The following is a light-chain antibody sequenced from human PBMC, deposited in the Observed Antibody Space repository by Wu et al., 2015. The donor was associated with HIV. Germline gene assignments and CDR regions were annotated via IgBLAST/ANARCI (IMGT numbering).Light chain of an antibody. CDR1: QSVSSY. CDR2: GAS. J-gene: IGKJ3*01. V-gene: IGKV3D-15*01. CDR3: HQYTHWPFT. Sequence: EIVLTQSPATLSLSPGERATLSCRASQSVSSYLAWYQQKPGQAPRLLIYGASSRATGTPDRFSGSGSGTEFNLTITNMQSEDFAVYYCHQYTHWPFTFGPGTKVDIK.